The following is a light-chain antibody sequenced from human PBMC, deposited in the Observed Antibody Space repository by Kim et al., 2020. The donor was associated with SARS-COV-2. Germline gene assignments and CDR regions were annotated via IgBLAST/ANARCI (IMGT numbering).Light chain of an antibody. Sequence: IVMTQSPAMLSVSPGERAILSCRASQDVNSNLAWYQQKPGQAPRLLIYAASTRATGIPVRFSGSGSETEFTLTISSLQSEDSAVYYCQQYDKWPPAYTFGQGTKVDIK. CDR1: QDVNSN. CDR3: QQYDKWPPAYT. CDR2: AAS. V-gene: IGKV3-15*01. J-gene: IGKJ2*01.